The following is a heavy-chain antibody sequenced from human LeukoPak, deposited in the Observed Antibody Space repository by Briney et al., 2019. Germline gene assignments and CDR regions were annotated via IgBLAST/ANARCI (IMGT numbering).Heavy chain of an antibody. V-gene: IGHV4-31*03. D-gene: IGHD3-10*01. CDR2: IYYSGRT. CDR3: ARDIPMVRGVIMRGSGMDV. Sequence: SQTLSLTCTLSGGSISSGGYYCSWIPPHPGKALEWFGYIYYSGRTYYNPYLKSRVTISVDTSKNQFSLKLSSVTAADTAVYYCARDIPMVRGVIMRGSGMDVWGQGTTVTVSS. CDR1: GGSISSGGYY. J-gene: IGHJ6*02.